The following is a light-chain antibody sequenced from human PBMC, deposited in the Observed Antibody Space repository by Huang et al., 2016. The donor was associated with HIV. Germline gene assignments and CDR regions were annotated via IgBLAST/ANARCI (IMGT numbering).Light chain of an antibody. Sequence: IQLTQSPSSLSASVGDRVTITCRASQGISSYLAWYQQKPGKAPKRLIYAASTLQSGVPSRFSGSGSWTDFTLTISSLQPEDFATYYCQQLNSYPAFGQETKVEIK. V-gene: IGKV1-9*01. CDR1: QGISSY. CDR2: AAS. CDR3: QQLNSYPA. J-gene: IGKJ1*01.